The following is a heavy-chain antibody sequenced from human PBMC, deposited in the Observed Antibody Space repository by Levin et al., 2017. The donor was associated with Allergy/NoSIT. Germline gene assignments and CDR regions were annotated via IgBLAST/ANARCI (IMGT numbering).Heavy chain of an antibody. V-gene: IGHV4-59*08. CDR1: GGSISSYY. D-gene: IGHD6-13*01. CDR2: IYYSGST. CDR3: AGKGIAAAGTDY. J-gene: IGHJ4*02. Sequence: SETLSLTCTVSGGSISSYYWSWIRQPPGKGLEWIGYIYYSGSTNYNPSLKSRVTISVDTSKNQFSLKLSSVTAADTAVYYCAGKGIAAAGTDYWGQGTLVTVSS.